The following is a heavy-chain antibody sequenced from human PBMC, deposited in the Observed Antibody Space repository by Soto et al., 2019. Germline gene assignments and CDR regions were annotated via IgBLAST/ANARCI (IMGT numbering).Heavy chain of an antibody. CDR3: ARSQYRRSSAGPGDAFAI. V-gene: IGHV1-46*03. CDR1: GYTFTNYY. D-gene: IGHD6-6*01. J-gene: IGHJ3*02. Sequence: ASVKVSCKASGYTFTNYYIHWVRQAPGQGLEWLGFINPSGGSTDYAQAFHDRVTMTGDTSTSTGYMELSSLRSEDTAVYYCARSQYRRSSAGPGDAFAIWGQGTMVTV. CDR2: INPSGGST.